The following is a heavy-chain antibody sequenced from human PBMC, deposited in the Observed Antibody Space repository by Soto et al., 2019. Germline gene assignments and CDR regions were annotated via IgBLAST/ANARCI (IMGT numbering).Heavy chain of an antibody. CDR2: ISGGGDRT. J-gene: IGHJ2*01. CDR3: VRKDLGSTIRPDYWYFDL. V-gene: IGHV3-23*01. Sequence: EVQLLESGGGLVQPGGSLRLSCVGSGFTFINYAMNWVRQAPGKGLEWVSGISGGGDRTFDADSVKGRFTMSRDNSKNTLNLQMKSLRADETAVYYCVRKDLGSTIRPDYWYFDLWGRGTLVTVSS. CDR1: GFTFINYA. D-gene: IGHD3-16*01.